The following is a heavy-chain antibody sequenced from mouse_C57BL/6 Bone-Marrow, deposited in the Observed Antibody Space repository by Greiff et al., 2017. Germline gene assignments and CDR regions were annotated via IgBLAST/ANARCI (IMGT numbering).Heavy chain of an antibody. CDR2: IWTGGGT. J-gene: IGHJ2*01. V-gene: IGHV2-9-1*01. D-gene: IGHD2-10*01. CDR1: GFSLTSYA. CDR3: ARNFPTMALHYFDY. Sequence: VMLVESGPGLVAPSQSLSITCTVSGFSLTSYAISWVRQPPGKGLEWLGVIWTGGGTNYNSALKSRLSISKDNSKSQVFLKMNSLQTDDTARYYCARNFPTMALHYFDYWGQGTTLTVSS.